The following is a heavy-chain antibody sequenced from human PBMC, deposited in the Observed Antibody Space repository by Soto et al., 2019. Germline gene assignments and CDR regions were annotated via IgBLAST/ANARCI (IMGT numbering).Heavy chain of an antibody. J-gene: IGHJ3*02. Sequence: LSLTCAVYGGSFSGYYWSWIRQPPGKGLEWIGEINHSGSTNYNPSLKSRVTISVDTSKNQFSLKLSSVTAADTAVYYCARGSVVVTAPDAFDIWGQGTMVTVS. CDR3: ARGSVVVTAPDAFDI. D-gene: IGHD2-21*02. CDR1: GGSFSGYY. V-gene: IGHV4-34*01. CDR2: INHSGST.